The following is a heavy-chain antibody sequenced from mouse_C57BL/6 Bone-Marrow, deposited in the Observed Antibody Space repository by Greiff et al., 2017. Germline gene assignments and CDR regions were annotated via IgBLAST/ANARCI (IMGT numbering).Heavy chain of an antibody. CDR2: ISYDGSN. J-gene: IGHJ1*03. CDR1: GYSITSGYY. D-gene: IGHD1-1*01. V-gene: IGHV3-6*01. CDR3: ARKIYYYGLWYFDV. Sequence: VQLQQSGPGLVKPSQSLSLTCSVTGYSITSGYYWNWIRQFPGNKLEWMGYISYDGSNNYNPSLKNRISITRDTSKNQFFLKLNSVTTEDTATYYCARKIYYYGLWYFDVWGTGTTVTVSS.